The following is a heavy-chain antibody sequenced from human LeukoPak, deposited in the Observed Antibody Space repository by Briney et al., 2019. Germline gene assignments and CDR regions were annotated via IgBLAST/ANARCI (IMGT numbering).Heavy chain of an antibody. CDR1: GFTFSDYY. D-gene: IGHD2-8*02. Sequence: PGGSLRLSCAASGFTFSDYYMSWIRQAPGKGLEWVSYISSNCSTIYYADSVKGRFTISRDNAKNSLYLQMNSLRAEDTAVYYCARDAVSTGYCDYWGQGTLVTVSS. V-gene: IGHV3-11*01. CDR3: ARDAVSTGYCDY. CDR2: ISSNCSTI. J-gene: IGHJ4*02.